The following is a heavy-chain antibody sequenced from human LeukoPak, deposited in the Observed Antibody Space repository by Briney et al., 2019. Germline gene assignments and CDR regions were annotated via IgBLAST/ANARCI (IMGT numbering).Heavy chain of an antibody. V-gene: IGHV3-11*01. CDR1: GFTFSDYY. D-gene: IGHD5-24*01. Sequence: GGSLRLSCAASGFTFSDYYMGWIRQAPGKGLEWVSYISSSGSTIYYADSVKGRFTISRDNAKNSLYLQMNSLRAEDTAVYYCARAGDGYNSLDAFGIWGQGTMVTVSS. J-gene: IGHJ3*02. CDR3: ARAGDGYNSLDAFGI. CDR2: ISSSGSTI.